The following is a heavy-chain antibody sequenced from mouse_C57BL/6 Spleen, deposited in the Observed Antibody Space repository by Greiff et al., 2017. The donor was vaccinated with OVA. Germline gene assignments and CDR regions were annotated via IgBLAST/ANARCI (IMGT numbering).Heavy chain of an antibody. CDR2: INYDGSST. D-gene: IGHD2-3*01. V-gene: IGHV5-16*01. CDR1: GFTFSDYY. Sequence: EVKLVESEGGLVQPGSSMKLSCTASGFTFSDYYMAWVRQVPEKGLEWVANINYDGSSTYYLDSLKSRFIISRDNAKNILYLQMSSLKSEDTATYYCAREGKDGYYAMDYWGQGTSVTVSS. CDR3: AREGKDGYYAMDY. J-gene: IGHJ4*01.